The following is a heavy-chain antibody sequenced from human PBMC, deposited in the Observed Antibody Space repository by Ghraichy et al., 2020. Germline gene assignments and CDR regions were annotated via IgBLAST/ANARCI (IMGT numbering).Heavy chain of an antibody. CDR2: INNDGSAT. J-gene: IGHJ4*02. Sequence: GESLNISCAASGFTFSSYWMHWVRQAPGKGLVWVSRINNDGSATSYADSVKGQFTTSRDNAKNTLYLQMNSLRAEDTAVYYCAKGGSYVFDNWGQGTLVTVSS. D-gene: IGHD1-26*01. V-gene: IGHV3-74*01. CDR3: AKGGSYVFDN. CDR1: GFTFSSYW.